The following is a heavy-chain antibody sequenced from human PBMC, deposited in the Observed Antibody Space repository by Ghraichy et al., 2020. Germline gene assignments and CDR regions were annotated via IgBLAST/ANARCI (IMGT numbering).Heavy chain of an antibody. Sequence: ASVKVSCKASGYTFTSYGISWVRQAPGQGLEWMGWISAYNGNTNYAQKLQGRVTMTTDTSTSTAYMELRSLRSDDTAVYYCARARAVAGTSGWVDYWGQGTLVTVSS. D-gene: IGHD6-19*01. CDR1: GYTFTSYG. V-gene: IGHV1-18*04. CDR3: ARARAVAGTSGWVDY. J-gene: IGHJ4*02. CDR2: ISAYNGNT.